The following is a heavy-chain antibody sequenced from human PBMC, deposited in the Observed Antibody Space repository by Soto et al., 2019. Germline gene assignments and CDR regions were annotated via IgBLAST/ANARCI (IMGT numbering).Heavy chain of an antibody. CDR1: GGTFSSYA. J-gene: IGHJ5*02. V-gene: IGHV1-69*13. Sequence: GASVKVSCKVSGGTFSSYAISWVRQAPGQGLEWMGGIIPIFGTANYAQKFQGRVTITADESTSTAYMELSSLRSEDTAVYYCARVIDSSGYYSGGVNWFDPWGQGTLVTVSS. CDR3: ARVIDSSGYYSGGVNWFDP. D-gene: IGHD3-22*01. CDR2: IIPIFGTA.